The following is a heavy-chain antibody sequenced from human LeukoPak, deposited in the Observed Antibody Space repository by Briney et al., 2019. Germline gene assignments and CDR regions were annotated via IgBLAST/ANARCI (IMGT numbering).Heavy chain of an antibody. CDR1: GFTFNIYT. CDR2: IRHSDGNT. CDR3: AKAQKGLYNWSDP. V-gene: IGHV3-23*01. J-gene: IGHJ5*02. Sequence: PGGSLRLSCAASGFTFNIYTMYWVRQAPGKGLEWVSGIRHSDGNTYYADSVKGRFTISRDNSKNTLYLQMNSLRAEDTAVYYCAKAQKGLYNWSDPWGQGTLVTVSS.